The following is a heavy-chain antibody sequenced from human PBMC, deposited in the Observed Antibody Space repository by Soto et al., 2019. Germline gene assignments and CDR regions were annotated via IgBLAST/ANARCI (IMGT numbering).Heavy chain of an antibody. CDR1: GFTFSSYS. J-gene: IGHJ6*03. D-gene: IGHD1-1*01. V-gene: IGHV3-21*06. CDR3: ARDLLDHLNYYYYYYMDV. CDR2: ISSSSSYI. Sequence: GGSLRLSCAASGFTFSSYSMNWVRQAPGKGLEWVSSISSSSSYIYYADSVKGRFTISRDNAKNSLYLQMNSLRAEDTAVYYCARDLLDHLNYYYYYYMDVWGKGTTVTVSS.